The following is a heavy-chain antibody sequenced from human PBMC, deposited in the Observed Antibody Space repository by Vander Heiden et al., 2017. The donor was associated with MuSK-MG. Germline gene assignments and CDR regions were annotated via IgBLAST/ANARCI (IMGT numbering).Heavy chain of an antibody. CDR1: GYSISSGYY. V-gene: IGHV4-38-2*01. D-gene: IGHD5-18*01. J-gene: IGHJ5*02. CDR2: IYHSGST. Sequence: QVQLQESGPGLVKPSETLSLTCAVSGYSISSGYYWGWIRQPPGKGLEWIGSIYHSGSTYYNPSLKSRVTISVDTSKNQFSLKLSSVTAADTAVYYCARQGRWIQLWLTNWFDPWGQGTLVTVSS. CDR3: ARQGRWIQLWLTNWFDP.